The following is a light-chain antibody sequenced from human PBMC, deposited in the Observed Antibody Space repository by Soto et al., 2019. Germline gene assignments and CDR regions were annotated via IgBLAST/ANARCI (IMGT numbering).Light chain of an antibody. CDR3: QKYNSAPRT. CDR1: QGISNY. Sequence: DIQMTQSPPSLSASVGARVTITCRASQGISNYLAWYQQKPGKVPKLLIYAASTLQSGVPSRFSGSGSGTDFTLTISSLQPEDVATYNCQKYNSAPRTFGQGTKVDIK. V-gene: IGKV1-27*01. J-gene: IGKJ1*01. CDR2: AAS.